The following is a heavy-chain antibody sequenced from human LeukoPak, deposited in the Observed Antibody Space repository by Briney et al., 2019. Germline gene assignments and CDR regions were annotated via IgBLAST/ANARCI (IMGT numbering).Heavy chain of an antibody. CDR1: GFTFSSYA. CDR3: AKNNGWFYLAQ. V-gene: IGHV3-23*01. CDR2: ISGSGNRT. D-gene: IGHD6-19*01. J-gene: IGHJ4*02. Sequence: PGGSLRLSCAASGFTFSSYAMSWVRQAPGKGLEWVSSISGSGNRTYYADSVKGRFTISRDNSKNTLFLQMNSLRAEDTAVYYCAKNNGWFYLAQWGQGTLVTVSS.